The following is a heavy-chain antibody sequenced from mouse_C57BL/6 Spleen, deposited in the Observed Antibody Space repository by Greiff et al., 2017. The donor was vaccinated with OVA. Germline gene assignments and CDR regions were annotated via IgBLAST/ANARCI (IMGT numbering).Heavy chain of an antibody. D-gene: IGHD2-4*01. Sequence: EVQLQQSGPVLVKPGASVKMSCKASGYTFTDYYMNWVKQSHGKSLEWIGVINPYNGGTSYNQKFKGKATLTVDKSSSTAYMELNSLTSEDSAVYYCARLRDYGDFDYWGQGTTLTVSS. CDR1: GYTFTDYY. CDR2: INPYNGGT. J-gene: IGHJ2*01. V-gene: IGHV1-19*01. CDR3: ARLRDYGDFDY.